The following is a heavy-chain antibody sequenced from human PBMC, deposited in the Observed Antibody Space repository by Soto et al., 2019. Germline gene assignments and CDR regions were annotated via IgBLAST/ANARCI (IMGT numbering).Heavy chain of an antibody. D-gene: IGHD2-21*02. Sequence: SETLSLTCTVSGFSIGTYYWSWIRQPPGKGLEWIGYISYSGSIIYNPSLKSRVTISVDTSKNQFSLQLSSVTAADTAVFFCAREDDGGDRDYYGLDVWGQGTTVTVSS. V-gene: IGHV4-59*12. J-gene: IGHJ6*02. CDR1: GFSIGTYY. CDR3: AREDDGGDRDYYGLDV. CDR2: ISYSGSI.